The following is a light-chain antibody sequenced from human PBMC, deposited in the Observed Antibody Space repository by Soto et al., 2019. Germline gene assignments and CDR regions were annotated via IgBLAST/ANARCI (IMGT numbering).Light chain of an antibody. CDR2: NDD. CDR1: SSNIGSNT. J-gene: IGLJ3*02. CDR3: STWDDSLNGWV. V-gene: IGLV1-44*01. Sequence: QSVLTQPPSASGTPGQRVTISCSGSSSNIGSNTVNWYQQFPGTAPKLLMFNDDKRPSGVPDRFSGSRSGTSASLAISGLQSDDEAVYFCSTWDDSLNGWVFGGGTKLTVL.